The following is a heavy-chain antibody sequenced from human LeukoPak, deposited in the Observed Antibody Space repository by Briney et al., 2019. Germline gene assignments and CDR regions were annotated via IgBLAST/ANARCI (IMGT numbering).Heavy chain of an antibody. V-gene: IGHV3-23*01. Sequence: GGSLRLSCAASGFTFSSYAMSWVRQAPGKGLEWVSAISGSGGSTYYADSVKGRFTISRDNSKNTLCLQMNSLRTEDTAVYYCAKVFDSSSWYFDYWGQGTLVTVSS. CDR3: AKVFDSSSWYFDY. J-gene: IGHJ4*02. D-gene: IGHD6-13*01. CDR2: ISGSGGST. CDR1: GFTFSSYA.